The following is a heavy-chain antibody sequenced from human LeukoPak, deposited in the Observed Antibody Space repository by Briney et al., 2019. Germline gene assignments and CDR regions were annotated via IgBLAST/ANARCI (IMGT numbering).Heavy chain of an antibody. CDR2: INSDGSST. CDR3: VRDGSAAELDY. Sequence: QAGGSLRLSCAASGFTFSSYWMHWVRQAPGKGLVWVSRINSDGSSTSYADSVKGRFTISRDNAKNTLYLQMNSLRAEDTAVYYCVRDGSAAELDYWGQGTLVTVSS. V-gene: IGHV3-74*01. D-gene: IGHD6-13*01. J-gene: IGHJ4*02. CDR1: GFTFSSYW.